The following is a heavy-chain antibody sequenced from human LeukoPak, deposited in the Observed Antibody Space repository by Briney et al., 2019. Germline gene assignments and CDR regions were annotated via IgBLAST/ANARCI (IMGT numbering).Heavy chain of an antibody. D-gene: IGHD3-10*01. CDR3: ALAYYYGSGTDH. J-gene: IGHJ4*02. CDR1: GFTFSGYS. Sequence: PGGSLRLSCAASGFTFSGYSVNWVRQAPGKGLEWVSYISSGSRTIHYADSVKGRFTISRDNAKNLVYLQMNSLRAEDTAVYYCALAYYYGSGTDHWGQGTLVTVSA. V-gene: IGHV3-48*01. CDR2: ISSGSRTI.